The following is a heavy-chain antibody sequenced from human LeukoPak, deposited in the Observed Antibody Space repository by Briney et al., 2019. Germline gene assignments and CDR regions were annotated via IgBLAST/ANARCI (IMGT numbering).Heavy chain of an antibody. CDR3: ASGSVVTALDQ. D-gene: IGHD2-21*02. V-gene: IGHV4-59*02. Sequence: PSETLSLTCSVSGGAVTSFYWSWIRQSPGKGLEWIGYFYYSGSTKYNPSLESRVTMSIDTSKNEFSLKIYSVNAADTAVYFCASGSVVTALDQWGQGTLVTVSS. CDR1: GGAVTSFY. J-gene: IGHJ4*02. CDR2: FYYSGST.